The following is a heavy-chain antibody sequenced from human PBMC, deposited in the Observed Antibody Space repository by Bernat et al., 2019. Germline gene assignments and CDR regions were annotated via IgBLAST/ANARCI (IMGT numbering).Heavy chain of an antibody. CDR2: ISGSGGST. CDR3: ANGRDANARNYYCYGMDV. J-gene: IGHJ6*02. D-gene: IGHD2-8*01. CDR1: GFTFSSYA. V-gene: IGHV3-23*01. Sequence: EVQLLESGGGLVQPGGSLRLSCAASGFTFSSYAMSWVRQAPGKGLEWVSAISGSGGSTYYADSVKGRFTISRDNSKNTLYLQMNSLRAEDTAVYYCANGRDANARNYYCYGMDVWGQGTTVTVSS.